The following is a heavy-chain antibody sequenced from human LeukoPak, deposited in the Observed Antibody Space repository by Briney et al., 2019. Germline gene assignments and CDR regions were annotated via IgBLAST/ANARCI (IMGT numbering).Heavy chain of an antibody. CDR1: GGTFSSYA. D-gene: IGHD3-3*01. CDR3: ARGFVSGYYDKYYFDY. CDR2: IIPIFGTA. J-gene: IGHJ4*02. Sequence: ASVKVSCKASGGTFSSYAISWVRQAPGQGLEWMGGIIPIFGTANYAQKFQARVTITADESTSTAYMELSSLRSEDTAVYYCARGFVSGYYDKYYFDYWGKGTLVTVSS. V-gene: IGHV1-69*13.